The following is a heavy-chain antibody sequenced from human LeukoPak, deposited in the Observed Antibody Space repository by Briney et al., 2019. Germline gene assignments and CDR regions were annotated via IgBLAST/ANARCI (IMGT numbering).Heavy chain of an antibody. CDR1: GFTFSSYS. D-gene: IGHD3-22*01. CDR2: ISSSSSYI. J-gene: IGHJ4*02. CDR3: ARDTGYKQTYYYDSSGYYLYFDY. V-gene: IGHV3-21*01. Sequence: GSLRLSCAASGFTFSSYSMNWVRQAPGKGLEWVSSISSSSSYIYYADSVKGRFTISRDNDKNSLYLQMNSLRAEDTAVYYCARDTGYKQTYYYDSSGYYLYFDYWGQGTLVTVSS.